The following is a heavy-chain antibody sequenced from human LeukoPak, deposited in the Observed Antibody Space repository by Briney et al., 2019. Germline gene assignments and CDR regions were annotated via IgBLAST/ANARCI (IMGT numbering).Heavy chain of an antibody. D-gene: IGHD3-10*01. Sequence: PSETLSLTCAVYGGSFSGYYWSWIRQPPGEGLEWIGEINHSGSTNYNPSLKSRVTISVDTSKNQFSLKLSSVTAADTAVYYCARGSQYYYGSGSYYSTGWFDPWGQGTLVTVSS. J-gene: IGHJ5*02. CDR3: ARGSQYYYGSGSYYSTGWFDP. CDR2: INHSGST. V-gene: IGHV4-34*01. CDR1: GGSFSGYY.